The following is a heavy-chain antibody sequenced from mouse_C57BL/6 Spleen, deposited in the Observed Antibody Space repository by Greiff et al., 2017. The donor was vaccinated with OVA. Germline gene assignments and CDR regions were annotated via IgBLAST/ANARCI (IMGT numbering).Heavy chain of an antibody. CDR3: ARATITTVVGGAMDY. CDR2: ISDGGSYT. V-gene: IGHV5-4*03. D-gene: IGHD1-1*01. J-gene: IGHJ4*01. Sequence: EVMLVESGGGLVKPGGSLKLSCAASGFTFSSYAMSWVRQTPEKRLEWVATISDGGSYTYYPDNVKGRFTISRDNAKNNLYLQMSHLKSEDTAMYYCARATITTVVGGAMDYWGQGTSVTVSS. CDR1: GFTFSSYA.